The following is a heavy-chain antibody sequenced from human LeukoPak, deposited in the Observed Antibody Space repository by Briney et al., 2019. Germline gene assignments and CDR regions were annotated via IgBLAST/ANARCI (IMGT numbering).Heavy chain of an antibody. CDR1: GGSISSYY. Sequence: SETLSLTCTVSGGSISSYYWSWIRQPPGKGLEGIGYISYSGSTSYNPSLKSRVTISVDTSKSQFSLKVSSVTAADTAVYYCARHGNSGAHYGMDVGGQGTTVTVSS. V-gene: IGHV4-59*08. J-gene: IGHJ6*02. CDR2: ISYSGST. CDR3: ARHGNSGAHYGMDV. D-gene: IGHD4-23*01.